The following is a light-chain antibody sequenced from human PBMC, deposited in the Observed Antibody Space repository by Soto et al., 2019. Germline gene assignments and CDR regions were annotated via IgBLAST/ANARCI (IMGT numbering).Light chain of an antibody. V-gene: IGKV3-20*01. CDR3: QQYGSSFT. Sequence: EIVLTQSPGTLSLSPGERATLSCRASQSVSNSYLAWYQQKPGQAPRLLIYGASSRATGIPDRCSGSGSGTDFPLIISRLEHEDFAVYYCQQYGSSFTFGPGTKVDIK. CDR2: GAS. CDR1: QSVSNSY. J-gene: IGKJ3*01.